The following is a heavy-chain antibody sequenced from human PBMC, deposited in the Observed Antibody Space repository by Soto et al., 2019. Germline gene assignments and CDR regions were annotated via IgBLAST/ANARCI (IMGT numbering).Heavy chain of an antibody. Sequence: QVQLVESGGGVVQPGRSLRLFCAASGFTFSSYGMHWVRQAPGKGLEWVAVISYDGSNKYYADSVKGRFTISRDNSKNTLYLQMNSLRAEDTAVYYCAKGLATVTTPIDYWGQGTLVTVSS. J-gene: IGHJ4*02. CDR1: GFTFSSYG. D-gene: IGHD4-17*01. V-gene: IGHV3-30*18. CDR3: AKGLATVTTPIDY. CDR2: ISYDGSNK.